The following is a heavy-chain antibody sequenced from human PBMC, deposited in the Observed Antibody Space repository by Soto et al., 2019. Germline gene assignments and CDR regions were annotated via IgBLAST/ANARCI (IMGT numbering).Heavy chain of an antibody. CDR1: GGSISSGDYY. J-gene: IGHJ6*02. CDR2: IYYSGST. CDR3: ASLYYDILTAYYYYGMDV. Sequence: QVQLQESGPGLVKPSQTLSLTCTVSGGSISSGDYYWSWIRQPPGKGLEWIGYIYYSGSTYYNPSLKSRVTISVATSKNQSSLKLSSVTAADTAVYYCASLYYDILTAYYYYGMDVWGQGTTVTVSS. D-gene: IGHD3-9*01. V-gene: IGHV4-30-4*01.